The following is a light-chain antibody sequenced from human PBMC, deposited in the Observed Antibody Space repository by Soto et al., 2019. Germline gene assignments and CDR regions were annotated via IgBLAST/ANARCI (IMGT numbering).Light chain of an antibody. J-gene: IGKJ1*01. Sequence: VMTQSPLSLPVTPGEPASISCRSSQNRLHSKVSNYLDWYLQKPGQSPQLLIFLGSTRASGVPDRFSGSGSGTDFTLKISRVEAEDVGVYYCMQALQTPWTFGQGTKVDIK. CDR2: LGS. CDR3: MQALQTPWT. CDR1: QNRLHSKVSNY. V-gene: IGKV2-28*01.